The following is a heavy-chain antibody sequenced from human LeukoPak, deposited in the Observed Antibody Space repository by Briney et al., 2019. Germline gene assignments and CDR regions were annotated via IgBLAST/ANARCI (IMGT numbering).Heavy chain of an antibody. J-gene: IGHJ4*02. CDR2: ISVGAEYI. CDR3: ASGPPFLKYFEY. V-gene: IGHV3-23*01. D-gene: IGHD3-3*01. Sequence: GRSLRLSCAASGFTFSTYVMNWFRQAPGQGLDWVSTISVGAEYIFYADSVKGRFTISRDDSNNALYLQMHSLRAEDTALYYCASGPPFLKYFEYWGQGTLVTVSS. CDR1: GFTFSTYV.